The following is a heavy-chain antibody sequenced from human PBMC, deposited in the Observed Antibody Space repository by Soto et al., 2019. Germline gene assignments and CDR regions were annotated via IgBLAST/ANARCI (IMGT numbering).Heavy chain of an antibody. CDR3: ARSSSSSPLDY. J-gene: IGHJ4*02. CDR2: IYYSGST. D-gene: IGHD6-6*01. Sequence: SETLSLTCTVSGGSISSSSYYWGWIRQPPGKGLEWIGSIYYSGSTYYNPSLKSRVTISVDTSKNQFSLKLSSVTAADTAVYYCARSSSSSPLDYWGQGTLVTVSS. V-gene: IGHV4-39*01. CDR1: GGSISSSSYY.